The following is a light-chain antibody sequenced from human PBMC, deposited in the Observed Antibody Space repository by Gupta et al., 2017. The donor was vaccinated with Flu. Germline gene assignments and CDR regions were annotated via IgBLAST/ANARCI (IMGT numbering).Light chain of an antibody. V-gene: IGLV1-47*01. CDR1: RSDIGNNF. Sequence: QSVLTQPPSVSLIPGQSVTMSCSGSRSDIGNNFAYWYKQLPGTAPKLLIYRNSKRPPGVPDRFSGSKSGTSASLAISGLRPEDEADYYCAACDGGLSGPVFGGGTKVTVL. CDR3: AACDGGLSGPV. J-gene: IGLJ3*02. CDR2: RNS.